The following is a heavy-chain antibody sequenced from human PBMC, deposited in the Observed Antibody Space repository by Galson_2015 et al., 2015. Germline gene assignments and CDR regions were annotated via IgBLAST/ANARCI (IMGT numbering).Heavy chain of an antibody. Sequence: SLRLSCAASGFTFSLYGMHWVRQAPGKGLEWVAVIQSDGNKRYSTDSVRGRFTISRDNSKNTVSLQMDCLRVEDTAIYYCARDGGPATGGLDCHYWGQGTRVTVSS. J-gene: IGHJ4*02. V-gene: IGHV3-30*12. D-gene: IGHD2-21*02. CDR2: IQSDGNKR. CDR1: GFTFSLYG. CDR3: ARDGGPATGGLDCHY.